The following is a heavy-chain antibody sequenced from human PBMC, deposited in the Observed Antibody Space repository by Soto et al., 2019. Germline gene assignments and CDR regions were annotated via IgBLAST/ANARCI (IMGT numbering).Heavy chain of an antibody. Sequence: ASVKVSCKASGGTFSSYAISWVRQAPGQGLEWMGGIIPIFGTANYAQKFQGRVTITADESTSTAYMELSSLRSEDTAVYYCAVKSEYSSSWYSSSGSYFAFDIWGQGTMVTVSS. CDR3: AVKSEYSSSWYSSSGSYFAFDI. D-gene: IGHD6-13*01. J-gene: IGHJ3*02. CDR1: GGTFSSYA. CDR2: IIPIFGTA. V-gene: IGHV1-69*13.